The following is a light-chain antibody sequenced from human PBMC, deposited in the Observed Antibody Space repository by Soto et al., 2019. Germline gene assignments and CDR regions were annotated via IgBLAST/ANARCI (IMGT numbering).Light chain of an antibody. CDR1: SSNIGAGYD. V-gene: IGLV1-40*01. Sequence: QSVLTQPPSVSGAPGQRVTISCTGSSSNIGAGYDVHWYQQLPGTAPKLLIYGNSNRPSGVPDRCSGSKSGTSASLANTGLQAEDEADYYCQSYDSSLSGSYVFGTGTKVTVL. CDR3: QSYDSSLSGSYV. CDR2: GNS. J-gene: IGLJ1*01.